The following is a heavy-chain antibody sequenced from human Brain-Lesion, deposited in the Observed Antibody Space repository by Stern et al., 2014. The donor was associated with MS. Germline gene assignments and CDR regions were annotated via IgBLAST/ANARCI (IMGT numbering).Heavy chain of an antibody. CDR3: ARDRTCTGGSCYGT. V-gene: IGHV3-53*01. Sequence: EVQLVESGGKLIQPGESLRISCAASGFSVSNNYMTWVRQAPGKGLEWGXLIYSGGGTYYADSVKGRFTISRDNSKNTLYLQMNNLRAEDTAVYYCARDRTCTGGSCYGTWGQGTLVTVSS. D-gene: IGHD2-15*01. J-gene: IGHJ5*02. CDR2: IYSGGGT. CDR1: GFSVSNNY.